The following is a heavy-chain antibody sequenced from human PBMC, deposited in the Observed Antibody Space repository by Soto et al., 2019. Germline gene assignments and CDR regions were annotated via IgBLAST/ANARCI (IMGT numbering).Heavy chain of an antibody. D-gene: IGHD7-27*01. Sequence: QVQLQESGPGLVKPAQTLSLTCTVSGGSISSGGYYWSWIRQHPGKGLEWIGYIYYSGSTYYNPSLKSRVTISVDTSKNQFSLKLSSVTAADTAVYYCARDRPQGPNPFDPWGQGTLVTVSS. J-gene: IGHJ5*02. CDR1: GGSISSGGYY. CDR2: IYYSGST. CDR3: ARDRPQGPNPFDP. V-gene: IGHV4-31*03.